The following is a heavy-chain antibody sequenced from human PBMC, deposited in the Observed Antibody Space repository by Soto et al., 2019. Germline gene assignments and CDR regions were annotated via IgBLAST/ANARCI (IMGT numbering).Heavy chain of an antibody. J-gene: IGHJ5*02. CDR3: AGSPPPVYDFWSGYSYWFDP. V-gene: IGHV3-30-3*01. CDR2: ISYDGSNK. CDR1: GFTFSSYS. Sequence: GGSLSLSCAASGFTFSSYSMHWVRQAPGKGLEWVAVISYDGSNKYYADSVKGRFTISRDNSKNTLYLQMNSLRAEDTAVYYCAGSPPPVYDFWSGYSYWFDPWGQGTLVTVPS. D-gene: IGHD3-3*01.